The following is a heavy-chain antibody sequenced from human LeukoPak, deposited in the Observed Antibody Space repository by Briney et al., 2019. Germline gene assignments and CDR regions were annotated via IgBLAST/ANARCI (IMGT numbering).Heavy chain of an antibody. CDR1: GYSISSGYY. Sequence: PSETLSLTCTVSGYSISSGYYWGWIRQPPGKGLEWIGSIYHSGNTYYNPSLKSRVTISVDTSKNQFSLKLSSVTAADTAVYFCARTLWQEVGYWGQGTLVTVSS. V-gene: IGHV4-38-2*02. D-gene: IGHD2-21*01. J-gene: IGHJ4*02. CDR3: ARTLWQEVGY. CDR2: IYHSGNT.